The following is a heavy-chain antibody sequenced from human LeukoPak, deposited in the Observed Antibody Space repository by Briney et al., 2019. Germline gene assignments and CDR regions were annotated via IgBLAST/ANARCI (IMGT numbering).Heavy chain of an antibody. J-gene: IGHJ3*02. V-gene: IGHV3-48*03. Sequence: GGSLRLSCEASGFTFSSYEMNWVRQAPGKGLEWLSYISRSGSSIYYADSVKGRFTISRDNAKNSLYLQMNSLRAEDTAVYYCARDKTPYCGGDCYAFDIWGQGTMVTVSS. CDR1: GFTFSSYE. CDR2: ISRSGSSI. CDR3: ARDKTPYCGGDCYAFDI. D-gene: IGHD2-21*02.